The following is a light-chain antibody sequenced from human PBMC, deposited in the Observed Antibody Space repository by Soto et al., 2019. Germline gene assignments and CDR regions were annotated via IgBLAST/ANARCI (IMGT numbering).Light chain of an antibody. CDR1: QNVISY. CDR2: DAS. V-gene: IGKV3-11*01. J-gene: IGKJ4*01. Sequence: EIVLTQSPATLSLSPGERATLSCRASQNVISYLAWYQQKPGQAPRLLIYDASNRATGIPARFSGSGSGTDFTLTISSLEPEDSAVYYCQRRSNWLTFGGGTKVEIK. CDR3: QRRSNWLT.